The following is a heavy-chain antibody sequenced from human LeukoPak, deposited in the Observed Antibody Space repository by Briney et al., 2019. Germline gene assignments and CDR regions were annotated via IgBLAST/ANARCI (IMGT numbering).Heavy chain of an antibody. CDR3: AKVTGYSSGYGDY. Sequence: GGSLRLSCAASGFTFSSYAMNWVRQARGKGLEWVSVISGSGGNTYYADSVKGRFTISRDNSKNTLYLQMNSPRAEDTAVYYCAKVTGYSSGYGDYWGQGTLVTVSS. V-gene: IGHV3-23*01. D-gene: IGHD6-19*01. J-gene: IGHJ4*02. CDR1: GFTFSSYA. CDR2: ISGSGGNT.